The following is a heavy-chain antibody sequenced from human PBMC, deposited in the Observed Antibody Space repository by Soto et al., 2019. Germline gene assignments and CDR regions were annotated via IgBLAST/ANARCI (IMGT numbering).Heavy chain of an antibody. Sequence: GGSLRLSCAASGFTFSSYAMSWVRQAPGKGLEWVSAISGSGGSTYYADSVKGRFTISRDNSKNTLYLQMNSLRAEDTAVYYCATHRGIQLWSTFDYWGQGTLVTVSS. CDR3: ATHRGIQLWSTFDY. CDR1: GFTFSSYA. D-gene: IGHD5-18*01. V-gene: IGHV3-23*01. J-gene: IGHJ4*02. CDR2: ISGSGGST.